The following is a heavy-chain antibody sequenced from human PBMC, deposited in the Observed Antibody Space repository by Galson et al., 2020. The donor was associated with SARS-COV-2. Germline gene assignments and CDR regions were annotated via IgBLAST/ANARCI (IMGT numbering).Heavy chain of an antibody. CDR2: IYYSGST. CDR1: GGSISSSSYY. Sequence: SETLSLTCTVSGGSISSSSYYWGWIRQPPGKGLEWIGSIYYSGSTYYNPSLKSRVTISVDTSKNQFSLKLSSVTAADTAVYYCARRAVLRYFDWHQPRYNLFDPWGQGTLVTVSS. J-gene: IGHJ5*02. D-gene: IGHD3-9*01. V-gene: IGHV4-39*01. CDR3: ARRAVLRYFDWHQPRYNLFDP.